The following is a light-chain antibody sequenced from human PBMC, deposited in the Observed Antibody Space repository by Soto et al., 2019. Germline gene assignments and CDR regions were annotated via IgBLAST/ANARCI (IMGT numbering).Light chain of an antibody. V-gene: IGKV1-27*01. J-gene: IGKJ1*01. CDR1: QGISNY. CDR2: AAS. Sequence: DIQMTQSPSSLSASVGDRVTITCRASQGISNYVAWYQQKPGKVPKLLIYAASTLQSGVPSRFSGSGSGTDFTLTISSLQPEHVATYYCQKYNSAPVWFGQGTKVEIK. CDR3: QKYNSAPVW.